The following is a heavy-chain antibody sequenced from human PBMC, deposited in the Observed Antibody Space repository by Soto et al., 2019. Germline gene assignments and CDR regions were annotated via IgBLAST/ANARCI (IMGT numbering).Heavy chain of an antibody. CDR2: IYYTGRT. CDR3: ARQRTTVVTQAYFDH. D-gene: IGHD2-21*02. V-gene: IGHV4-39*01. Sequence: SETLSLTCILSGESISSSSYYWGWIRQPPGKGLEWFGSIYYTGRTYYNPSSKSRLTVSTDTSKNQFTLKLSSVTATDTAVYNCARQRTTVVTQAYFDHWGQGALVTV. CDR1: GESISSSSYY. J-gene: IGHJ4*02.